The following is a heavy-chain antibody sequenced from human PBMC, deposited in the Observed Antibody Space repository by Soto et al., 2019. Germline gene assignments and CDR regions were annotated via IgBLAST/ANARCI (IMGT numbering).Heavy chain of an antibody. CDR3: ARDRGSIAAAGRGWFDP. V-gene: IGHV1-3*01. CDR2: INAGNGNT. D-gene: IGHD6-13*01. Sequence: ASVKVSCKASGYTFTSYAIHWVRQAPGQRLEWMGGINAGNGNTNYSQKFQGRVTITRDTSASTAYMELSSLRSEDTAVYYCARDRGSIAAAGRGWFDPWGQGTLVTVSS. CDR1: GYTFTSYA. J-gene: IGHJ5*02.